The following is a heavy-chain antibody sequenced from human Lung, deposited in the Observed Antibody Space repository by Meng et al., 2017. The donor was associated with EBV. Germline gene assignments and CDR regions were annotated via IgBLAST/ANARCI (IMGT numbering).Heavy chain of an antibody. CDR2: ISSSSSYI. V-gene: IGHV3-21*01. D-gene: IGHD3-10*01. J-gene: IGHJ4*02. CDR1: GFILSNHN. Sequence: EVQLVESGXXXXXSXXWXXLACAACGFILSNHNINWVRQAPGKGLEWVSFISSSSSYIYYADSVRGRFTISRDNTKNSVSLQMNSLRAEDTAVYYCAREVWRGVGIDYWGQGILVTVSS. CDR3: AREVWRGVGIDY.